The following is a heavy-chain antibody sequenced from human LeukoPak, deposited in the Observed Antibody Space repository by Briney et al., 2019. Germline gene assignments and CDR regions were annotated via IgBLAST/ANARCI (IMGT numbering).Heavy chain of an antibody. J-gene: IGHJ4*02. Sequence: GRSLRLSCAASGFTFSSYAMHWVRQAPGKGLEWVAVISYDGSNKYYADSVKGRFTISRDNSKNTLYLQMNSLRAEDTAVYYCAKGGGNRGGFDYWGQGTLVTVSS. CDR3: AKGGGNRGGFDY. V-gene: IGHV3-30-3*01. CDR1: GFTFSSYA. D-gene: IGHD3-10*01. CDR2: ISYDGSNK.